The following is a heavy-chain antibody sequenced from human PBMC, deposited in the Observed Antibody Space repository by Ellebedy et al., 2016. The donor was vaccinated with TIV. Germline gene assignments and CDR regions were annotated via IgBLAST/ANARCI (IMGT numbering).Heavy chain of an antibody. CDR1: GYSFTNYG. V-gene: IGHV1-18*01. J-gene: IGHJ5*02. D-gene: IGHD2-2*01. CDR2: ISAYNGNT. CDR3: ARYCNSTTCSNWFDP. Sequence: AASVKVSCKAPGYSFTNYGITWVRQAPGQGLEWMGWISAYNGNTNYAQMLQGRVTMTTDTFTSTAYMELRSLRSDDTAVYYCARYCNSTTCSNWFDPWGQGTLVTVSS.